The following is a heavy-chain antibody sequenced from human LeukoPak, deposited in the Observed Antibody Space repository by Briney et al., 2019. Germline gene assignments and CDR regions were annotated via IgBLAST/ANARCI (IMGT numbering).Heavy chain of an antibody. CDR3: ARGPLGYYYYMDV. CDR2: INPNSGGT. D-gene: IGHD7-27*01. Sequence: ASVKVSCKASGYTFTGYYMHWVRQAPGQGLEWMGWINPNSGGTNYAQKFQGRVTMTGDTSISTAYMELSRLRSDDTAVYYCARGPLGYYYYMDVWGKGTTVTVSS. J-gene: IGHJ6*03. CDR1: GYTFTGYY. V-gene: IGHV1-2*02.